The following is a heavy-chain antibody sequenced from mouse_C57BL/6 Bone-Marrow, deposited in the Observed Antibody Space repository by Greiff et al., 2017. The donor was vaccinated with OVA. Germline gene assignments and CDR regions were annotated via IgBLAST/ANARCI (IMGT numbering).Heavy chain of an antibody. Sequence: VQLQESGAELARPGASVKLSCKASGYTFTSYGISWVKQRTGQGLEWIGAIYPRSGNTYYNEKFKGKATLTADKSSSTAYMELRSLTSDDSAVYFCAREVTTVVAPYYYAMDYWGQGTSVTVSS. CDR2: IYPRSGNT. D-gene: IGHD1-1*01. J-gene: IGHJ4*01. V-gene: IGHV1-81*01. CDR1: GYTFTSYG. CDR3: AREVTTVVAPYYYAMDY.